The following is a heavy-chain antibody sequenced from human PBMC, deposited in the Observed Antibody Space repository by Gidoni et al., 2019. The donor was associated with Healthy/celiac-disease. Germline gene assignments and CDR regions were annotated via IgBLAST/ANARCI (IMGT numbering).Heavy chain of an antibody. CDR1: GFPFSGSA. V-gene: IGHV3-73*02. J-gene: IGHJ4*02. CDR3: TRRDTGGFNY. Sequence: EVQLVESGGGLVQPGGSLKLSCAASGFPFSGSAMPWVRQASGKGLEWVGRIRSKANSYATAYAASVKGRFTISRDDSKNTAYLQMNSLKTEDTAVYYCTRRDTGGFNYWGQGTLVTVSS. D-gene: IGHD7-27*01. CDR2: IRSKANSYAT.